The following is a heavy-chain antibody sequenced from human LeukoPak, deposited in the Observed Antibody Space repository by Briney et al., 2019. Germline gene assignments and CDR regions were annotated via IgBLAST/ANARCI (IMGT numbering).Heavy chain of an antibody. J-gene: IGHJ4*02. V-gene: IGHV4-4*07. CDR1: GGSISSYY. D-gene: IGHD7-27*01. CDR3: ARHVRLGIRGWYFDY. Sequence: SETLSLTCTVSGGSISSYYWSWIRQPAGKGLEWIGRIYTSGSTNYNPSLKSRVTISVDTSKNQFSLKLSSVTAADTAVYYCARHVRLGIRGWYFDYWGQGTLVTVSS. CDR2: IYTSGST.